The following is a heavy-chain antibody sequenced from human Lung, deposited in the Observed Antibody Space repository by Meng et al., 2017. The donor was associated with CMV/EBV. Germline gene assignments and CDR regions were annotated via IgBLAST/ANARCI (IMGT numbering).Heavy chain of an antibody. CDR3: AHTSYYDFWSGYPKGYYFDY. CDR2: IYWDDDK. V-gene: IGHV2-5*02. J-gene: IGHJ4*02. CDR1: XFPLSTSGVG. D-gene: IGHD3-3*01. Sequence: QITLKESGPTLVKPTQTLKLTCTXXXFPLSTSGVGVGWIRQPPGKALEWLALIYWDDDKRYSPSLKSRLTITKDTSKNQVVLTMTNMDPVDTATYYCAHTSYYDFWSGYPKGYYFDYWGQGTLVTVSS.